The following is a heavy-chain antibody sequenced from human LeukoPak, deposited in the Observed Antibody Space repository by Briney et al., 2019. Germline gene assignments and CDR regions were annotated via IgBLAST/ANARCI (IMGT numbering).Heavy chain of an antibody. CDR2: IYHSGST. CDR3: ARGVLLQSWFDP. J-gene: IGHJ5*02. V-gene: IGHV4-38-2*01. D-gene: IGHD3-10*01. CDR1: GYSISSGYY. Sequence: PSETLSLTCAVSGYSISSGYYWGWIRQPPGKGLEWIGSIYHSGSTYYNPSLKSRVTISVDTSKNQFSLKLSSVTAADTAVYYCARGVLLQSWFDPWGQGTLVTVSS.